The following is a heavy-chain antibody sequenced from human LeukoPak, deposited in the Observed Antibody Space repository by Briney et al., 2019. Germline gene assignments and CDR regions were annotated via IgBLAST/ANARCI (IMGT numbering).Heavy chain of an antibody. D-gene: IGHD6-19*01. J-gene: IGHJ2*01. CDR1: GGPFSGYY. V-gene: IGHV4-34*01. Sequence: PSETLSLTCAVYGGPFSGYYWSWIRQPPGKGLEWIGEISHSGSTNYNPSLKSRVTVSVDTSKNQFSLKLSPVTAADTAVYYCARGMAVAGPHRYFDLWGRGTLVTVSS. CDR2: ISHSGST. CDR3: ARGMAVAGPHRYFDL.